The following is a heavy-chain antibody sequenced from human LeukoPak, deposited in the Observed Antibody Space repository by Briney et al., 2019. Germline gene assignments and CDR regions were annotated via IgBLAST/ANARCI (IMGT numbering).Heavy chain of an antibody. CDR3: ARYCSGGSCNPYYYYYGMDV. J-gene: IGHJ6*02. Sequence: PGGSLRLSCAASGFTFSSYAMHWVRQAPGKGLEWVAVISYDGSNKYYADSVKGRFTISRDNSKNTLYLQMNSLRAEDTAVYYCARYCSGGSCNPYYYYYGMDVWGQGTTVTVSS. D-gene: IGHD2-15*01. CDR1: GFTFSSYA. V-gene: IGHV3-30-3*01. CDR2: ISYDGSNK.